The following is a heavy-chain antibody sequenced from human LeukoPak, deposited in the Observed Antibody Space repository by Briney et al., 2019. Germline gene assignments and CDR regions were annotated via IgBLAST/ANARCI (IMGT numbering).Heavy chain of an antibody. D-gene: IGHD3-22*01. CDR1: GFTFSSYA. Sequence: PGGSLRLSCAASGFTFSSYAMSWVRQAPGKGLEWVSAISGSGGSTYYADSVKGRFTISRDNTKNTLYLQMNSLRAEDTAVYYCAKDRVMYYYDSRGYSTLVWGQGTLVTVSS. CDR3: AKDRVMYYYDSRGYSTLV. CDR2: ISGSGGST. V-gene: IGHV3-23*01. J-gene: IGHJ4*02.